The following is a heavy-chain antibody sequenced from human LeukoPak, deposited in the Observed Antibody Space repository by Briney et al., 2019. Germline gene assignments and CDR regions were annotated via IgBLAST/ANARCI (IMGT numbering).Heavy chain of an antibody. D-gene: IGHD2-21*02. V-gene: IGHV3-74*01. Sequence: GGSLRLSCAASGFTFSSYRMDWLRHAPGKGLVWVSHIKSDGSSTSYADSVKGRFTISRDNAKNTLYLQMNSLRAEDTAVYYCARERVVVTAIEDCYYGMDVWGQGTTVTVSS. J-gene: IGHJ6*02. CDR1: GFTFSSYR. CDR2: IKSDGSST. CDR3: ARERVVVTAIEDCYYGMDV.